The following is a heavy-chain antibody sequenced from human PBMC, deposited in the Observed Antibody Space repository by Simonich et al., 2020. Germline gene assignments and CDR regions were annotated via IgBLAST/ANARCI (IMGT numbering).Heavy chain of an antibody. CDR2: INSDGSST. CDR1: GFTFSSYW. J-gene: IGHJ3*02. V-gene: IGHV3-74*01. Sequence: EVQLVESGGGLVRPGGSLRLSCAASGFTFSSYWMHWVHQAPGKGLVWVSRINSDGSSTSYADSVKGRFTISRDNAKNTLYLQMNSLRAEDTAVYYCARDYSNYDAFDIWGQGTMVTVSS. D-gene: IGHD4-4*01. CDR3: ARDYSNYDAFDI.